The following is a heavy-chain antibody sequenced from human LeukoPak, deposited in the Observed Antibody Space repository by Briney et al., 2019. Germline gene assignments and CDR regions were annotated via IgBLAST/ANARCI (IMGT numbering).Heavy chain of an antibody. CDR1: GYSISSGYY. V-gene: IGHV4-38-2*02. J-gene: IGHJ4*02. CDR3: ARQTGSGLFILP. CDR2: IYYRGNT. Sequence: HSETLSLTCTVSGYSISSGYYWGWIRQPPGKGLEWIGSIYYRGNTYYNASLKSQVSISIDTSKNQFSLRLTSVTAADTAVYYCARQTGSGLFILPGGQGTLVTVSS. D-gene: IGHD3/OR15-3a*01.